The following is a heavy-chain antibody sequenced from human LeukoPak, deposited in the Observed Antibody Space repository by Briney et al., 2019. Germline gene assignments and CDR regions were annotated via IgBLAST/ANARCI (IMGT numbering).Heavy chain of an antibody. CDR3: ASSLEWLLYRY. Sequence: SEALSLTCAVYGGSFSGYYWSWIRQPPGKGLEWIGEINHSGSTNYNPSLKSRVTISVDTSKNQFSLKLSSVTAADTAVYYCASSLEWLLYRYWGQGTLVTVSS. V-gene: IGHV4-34*01. CDR2: INHSGST. J-gene: IGHJ4*02. CDR1: GGSFSGYY. D-gene: IGHD3-3*01.